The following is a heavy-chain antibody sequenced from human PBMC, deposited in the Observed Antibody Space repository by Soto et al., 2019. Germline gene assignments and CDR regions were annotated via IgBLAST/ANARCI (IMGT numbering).Heavy chain of an antibody. CDR1: GVTFSNYG. D-gene: IGHD2-2*01. J-gene: IGHJ4*02. CDR2: IDYNEINQ. CDR3: ARAFCPVPTCYDL. Sequence: GGSLRLSCVASGVTFSNYGMHWVRQAPGKGLEGVAGIDYNEINQYYIDPVKGRFTISRDQSKNTLYLQMNSLRADDTAVYYCARAFCPVPTCYDLWGQGVLVTVSS. V-gene: IGHV3-33*01.